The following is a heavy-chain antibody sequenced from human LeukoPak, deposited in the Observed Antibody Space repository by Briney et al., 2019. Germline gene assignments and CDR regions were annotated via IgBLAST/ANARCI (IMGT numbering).Heavy chain of an antibody. J-gene: IGHJ4*02. CDR2: IRSKTYGGTG. CDR3: TRSESGTYKGGFDF. D-gene: IGHD1-26*01. Sequence: GGSLRLSCAASGFTFSSYGMNWFRQAPGKGLEWVGFIRSKTYGGTGEYAASVKGRFTISRDDSKSIAHLQMNSLKTEDTAVYYCTRSESGTYKGGFDFWGQGTLVTVSS. V-gene: IGHV3-49*03. CDR1: GFTFSSYG.